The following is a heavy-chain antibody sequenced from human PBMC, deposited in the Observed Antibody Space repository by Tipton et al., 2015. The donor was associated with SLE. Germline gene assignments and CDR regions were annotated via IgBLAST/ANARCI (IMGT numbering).Heavy chain of an antibody. J-gene: IGHJ4*02. CDR3: AKRDYGDPGVDY. CDR2: INHSGST. V-gene: IGHV4-34*01. D-gene: IGHD4-17*01. Sequence: TLSLTCAVYGGPFSGYYWSWIRQPPGKGLEWIGEINHSGSTNYNPSLKSRVTISVDTSKSQFSLKLSSVTAADTAVYYCAKRDYGDPGVDYWGQGTLVTVSS. CDR1: GGPFSGYY.